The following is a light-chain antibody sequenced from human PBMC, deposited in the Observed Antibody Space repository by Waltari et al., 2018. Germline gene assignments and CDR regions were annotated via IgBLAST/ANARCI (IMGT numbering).Light chain of an antibody. CDR2: DAS. Sequence: EIVLTQSPATLSLSPGEIATLSCRASQSVGSYLAWYQQKPGQAPRLLIYDASFWATGIPARFSGSGSGTDFTLTISSLEPEDFAVYYCQQRSNWPTTFGQGTKLEIK. V-gene: IGKV3-11*01. J-gene: IGKJ2*01. CDR1: QSVGSY. CDR3: QQRSNWPTT.